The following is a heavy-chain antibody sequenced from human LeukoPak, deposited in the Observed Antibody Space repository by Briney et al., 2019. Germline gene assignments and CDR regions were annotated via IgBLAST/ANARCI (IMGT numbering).Heavy chain of an antibody. CDR1: GFTFSSYA. CDR3: AKEGRSYDSSGYYSFDY. D-gene: IGHD3-22*01. Sequence: GGSLRLSCAASGFTFSSYAMSWVRQAPGKKREWVSAISGSGGSTYYAVSVKGRFTISRDNSKNTLYLQMNSLRAEDTAVYYCAKEGRSYDSSGYYSFDYWGQGTLVTVSS. J-gene: IGHJ4*02. CDR2: ISGSGGST. V-gene: IGHV3-23*01.